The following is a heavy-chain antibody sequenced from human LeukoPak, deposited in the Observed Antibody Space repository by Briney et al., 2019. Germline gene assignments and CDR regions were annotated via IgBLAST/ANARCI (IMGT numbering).Heavy chain of an antibody. CDR3: ARGDNFDY. D-gene: IGHD3-22*01. J-gene: IGHJ4*02. CDR1: GGSFSGYY. V-gene: IGHV4-34*01. CDR2: INHSGNT. Sequence: PSETLSLTCAVYGGSFSGYYWSWIRQPPGKGLEWIGEINHSGNTNYNPSLKSRVTISVDTSKNQFSLKLSSVTAADTAVYYCARGDNFDYWGQGTLVTVSS.